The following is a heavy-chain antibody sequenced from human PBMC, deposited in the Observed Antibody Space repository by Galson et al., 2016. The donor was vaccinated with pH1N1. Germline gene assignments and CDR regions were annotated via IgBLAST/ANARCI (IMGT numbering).Heavy chain of an antibody. Sequence: QSGAEVKKPGESLKISCQGSGDSLTNHWIAWVRQMSGKGLEWMGIIHPGDSDTRYSPSFQGQVTISADKSINTAYLQWSSLKASDTAIYYCARVKNPNSNWNNWFDPWGQGTLVTVSS. CDR3: ARVKNPNSNWNNWFDP. J-gene: IGHJ5*02. D-gene: IGHD4-11*01. CDR2: IHPGDSDT. CDR1: GDSLTNHW. V-gene: IGHV5-51*03.